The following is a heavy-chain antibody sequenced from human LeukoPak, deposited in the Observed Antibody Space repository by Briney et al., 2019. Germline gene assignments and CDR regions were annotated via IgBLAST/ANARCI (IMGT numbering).Heavy chain of an antibody. CDR3: GRAFPPLRTSSAGDL. D-gene: IGHD6-25*01. Sequence: PGGSLRLSCSASGFSFSDYDMNWVRQAPGKGLEWVSAISGRSSHVYYGESVKGRFTISRDNAKNSLYLQLDSLGVEDTAVYYCGRAFPPLRTSSAGDLWGQGTMVTVSS. CDR2: ISGRSSHV. CDR1: GFSFSDYD. V-gene: IGHV3-21*01. J-gene: IGHJ6*02.